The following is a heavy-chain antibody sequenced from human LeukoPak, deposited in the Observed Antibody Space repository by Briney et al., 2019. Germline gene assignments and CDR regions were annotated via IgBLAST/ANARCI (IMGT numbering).Heavy chain of an antibody. CDR3: AKGPYYDFWSGYPSYFDH. J-gene: IGHJ4*02. Sequence: GGSTYYADSVKGRFTISRDNPKNTLYLQMNSLRAEDTAVYYCAKGPYYDFWSGYPSYFDHWGQGTLVTVSS. CDR2: GGST. D-gene: IGHD3-3*01. V-gene: IGHV3-23*01.